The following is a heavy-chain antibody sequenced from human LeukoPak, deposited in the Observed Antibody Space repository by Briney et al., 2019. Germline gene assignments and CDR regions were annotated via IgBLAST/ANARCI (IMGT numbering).Heavy chain of an antibody. CDR1: GFTFSDYS. D-gene: IGHD2-21*01. J-gene: IGHJ4*02. V-gene: IGHV3-21*01. CDR3: ARAASRSYYYFDY. Sequence: KPGGSLRLSCAASGFTFSDYSMNWVRQAPGKGLKWVSSISRNSGYIYDADSVKGRFTISRDNAKNSLYLQMNSLSAEDTAVYYCARAASRSYYYFDYWGQGALVTVSS. CDR2: ISRNSGYI.